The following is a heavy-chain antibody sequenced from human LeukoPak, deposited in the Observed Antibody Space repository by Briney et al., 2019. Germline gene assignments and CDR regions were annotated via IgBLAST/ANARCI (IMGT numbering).Heavy chain of an antibody. D-gene: IGHD3-9*01. V-gene: IGHV3-23*01. Sequence: ETLSLTCTVSGGSISSSSYYWGWIRQPPGKGLEWVSAISGSGGSTYYADSVKGRFTISRDNSKNTPYLQMNSLRAEDTAVYYCAKNDVYDILTGYYISGVAFDYWGQGTLVTVSS. CDR1: GGSISSSSYY. CDR3: AKNDVYDILTGYYISGVAFDY. J-gene: IGHJ4*02. CDR2: ISGSGGST.